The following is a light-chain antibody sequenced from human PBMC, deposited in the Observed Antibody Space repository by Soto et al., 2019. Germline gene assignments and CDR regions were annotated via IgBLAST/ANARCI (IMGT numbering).Light chain of an antibody. Sequence: EIVLTQSPGTLSSSLGERATLSCRASQSVSSSFVAWYQQKPGQAPRLLIYGASSRATGIPDRFSGSGSGTDFTLTISRLEPEDFAVYYCQLYGSTGYTFGQGTKLEIK. CDR1: QSVSSSF. J-gene: IGKJ2*01. V-gene: IGKV3-20*01. CDR3: QLYGSTGYT. CDR2: GAS.